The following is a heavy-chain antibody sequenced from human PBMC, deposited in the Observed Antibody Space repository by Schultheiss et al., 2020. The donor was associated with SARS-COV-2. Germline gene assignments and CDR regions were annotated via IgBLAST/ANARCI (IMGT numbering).Heavy chain of an antibody. Sequence: GESLKISCKASGYTFTGYYMHWVRQAPGQGLEWMGWINPNSGGTNYAQKFQGRVTMTRDTSISTAYMELSRLRSDDTAVYYCARSSSGWFGVDVWGQGTTVTVSS. CDR2: INPNSGGT. D-gene: IGHD6-19*01. CDR1: GYTFTGYY. J-gene: IGHJ6*02. V-gene: IGHV1-2*02. CDR3: ARSSSGWFGVDV.